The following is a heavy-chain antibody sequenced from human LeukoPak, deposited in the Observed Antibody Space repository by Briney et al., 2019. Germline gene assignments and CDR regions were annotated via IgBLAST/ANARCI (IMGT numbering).Heavy chain of an antibody. CDR2: ISSSSNNI. V-gene: IGHV3-48*01. CDR1: GFTFSPYS. CDR3: ARDGWYSGSYDAFDV. Sequence: GGSLRLSXGASGFTFSPYSMNWVSQAPGKGLEWVSYISSSSNNIYYADSVKGRFTISRDNAKNSLYLQMNSLRAEDTAVYYCARDGWYSGSYDAFDVWGQGTMVTVSS. D-gene: IGHD1-26*01. J-gene: IGHJ3*01.